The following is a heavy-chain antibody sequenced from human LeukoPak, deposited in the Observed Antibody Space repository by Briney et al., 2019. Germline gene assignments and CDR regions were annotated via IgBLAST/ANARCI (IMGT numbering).Heavy chain of an antibody. CDR1: GGSFSGYY. V-gene: IGHV4-34*01. Sequence: PSETLSLTCAVYGGSFSGYYWSWIRQPPGKGLEWIRGINHSGSTNYNPSLKSRVTISVDTSKNQFSLKLSSVTAADTAVYYCARGLSMTTVTPFDYWGQGTLVTVSS. D-gene: IGHD4-17*01. CDR3: ARGLSMTTVTPFDY. J-gene: IGHJ4*02. CDR2: INHSGST.